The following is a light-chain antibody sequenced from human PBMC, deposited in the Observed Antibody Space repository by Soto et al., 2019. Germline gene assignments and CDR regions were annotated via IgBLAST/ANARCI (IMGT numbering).Light chain of an antibody. V-gene: IGKV3-11*01. CDR2: GAS. J-gene: IGKJ4*02. Sequence: DNVLTQSPATLSLSPGETATHSCRASQSLSKSLVWYQQKPGQAPRLLIDGASNRATGIPARFSGSGSGTDFTLTISSLEPEDFAVYFCQQRSSWPLTFGGGTKVDIK. CDR3: QQRSSWPLT. CDR1: QSLSKS.